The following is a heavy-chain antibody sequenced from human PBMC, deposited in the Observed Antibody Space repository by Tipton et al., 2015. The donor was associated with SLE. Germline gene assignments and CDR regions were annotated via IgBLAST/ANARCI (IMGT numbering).Heavy chain of an antibody. CDR3: ARDTLGGLGY. J-gene: IGHJ4*02. CDR2: INHGGST. V-gene: IGHV4-4*02. Sequence: TLSLTCAVSGASITSSDWWSWVRQPPGKGLEWIGEINHGGSTNYNPSLKSRVTISVDTSKNQFSLELSSVTAADTAVYYCARDTLGGLGYWGQGTLVTVSS. D-gene: IGHD7-27*01. CDR1: GASITSSDW.